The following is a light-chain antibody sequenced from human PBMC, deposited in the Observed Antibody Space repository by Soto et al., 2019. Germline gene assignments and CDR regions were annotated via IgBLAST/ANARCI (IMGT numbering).Light chain of an antibody. Sequence: ESVLTQSPATLSLSPGERATLSCRASQSVSTSLAWYQQKPGQAPRLLIHDASNRATGIPDRFTGSGSGTDFPLTISSLEPEDFVVYYCQQRASWPYTFGQGTKLEIK. CDR3: QQRASWPYT. V-gene: IGKV3-11*01. CDR2: DAS. J-gene: IGKJ2*01. CDR1: QSVSTS.